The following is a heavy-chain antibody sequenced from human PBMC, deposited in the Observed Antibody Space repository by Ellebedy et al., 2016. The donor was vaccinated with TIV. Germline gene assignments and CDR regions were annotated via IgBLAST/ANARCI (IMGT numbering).Heavy chain of an antibody. V-gene: IGHV4-39*01. D-gene: IGHD6-19*01. Sequence: SETLSLXXTVSGGSISSSSYYWGWIRQPPGKGLEWIGSIYYSGSTYYNPSLKSRVTISVDTSKNQFSLKLSSVTAADTAVYYCARGDIAVAGSGSNWFDPWGQGTLVTVSS. J-gene: IGHJ5*02. CDR3: ARGDIAVAGSGSNWFDP. CDR1: GGSISSSSYY. CDR2: IYYSGST.